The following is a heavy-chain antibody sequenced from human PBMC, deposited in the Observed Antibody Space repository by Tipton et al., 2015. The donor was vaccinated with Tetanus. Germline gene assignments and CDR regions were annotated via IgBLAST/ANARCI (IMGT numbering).Heavy chain of an antibody. D-gene: IGHD3-10*01. CDR1: GYNFATFW. CDR2: IFPGASDV. J-gene: IGHJ5*02. Sequence: QLVQSGAEMKKPGESLNISCKASGYNFATFWIGWVRQRPGKGLEWMGIIFPGASDVRYSPTFEGQVTISADRSTNTAYLQWDRLKASDTATYYCARHGWGTSYSWFDPWGQGTRVTVSS. CDR3: ARHGWGTSYSWFDP. V-gene: IGHV5-51*01.